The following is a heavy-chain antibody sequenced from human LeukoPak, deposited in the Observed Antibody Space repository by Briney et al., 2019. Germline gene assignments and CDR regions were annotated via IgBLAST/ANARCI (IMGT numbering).Heavy chain of an antibody. CDR3: ARDRLYNNYMDV. CDR1: GFTFSSYG. V-gene: IGHV3-30*02. J-gene: IGHJ6*03. Sequence: GGSLRLSCAASGFTFSSYGMHWVRQAPGKGLEWVAFIRYDGSNKYYADSVKGRFTISRDNAKNSLYLQMNSLRAEDTAVYYCARDRLYNNYMDVWGKGTTVTISS. D-gene: IGHD1-14*01. CDR2: IRYDGSNK.